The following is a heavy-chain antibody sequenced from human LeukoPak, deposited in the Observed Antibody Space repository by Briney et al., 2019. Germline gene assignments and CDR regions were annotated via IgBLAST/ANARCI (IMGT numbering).Heavy chain of an antibody. J-gene: IGHJ4*02. V-gene: IGHV4-38-2*02. CDR1: GCSISSGYY. Sequence: SETLSLTCIVSGCSISSGYYWGWIRQPPGKGLEWIGSIFHSGRTYYNPSLQSRVTISVDTSRNQFSLRLSSLAAADTAVYYCAREGDCSGSSCFSSPLDSWGQGTLVTVSS. CDR2: IFHSGRT. D-gene: IGHD2-15*01. CDR3: AREGDCSGSSCFSSPLDS.